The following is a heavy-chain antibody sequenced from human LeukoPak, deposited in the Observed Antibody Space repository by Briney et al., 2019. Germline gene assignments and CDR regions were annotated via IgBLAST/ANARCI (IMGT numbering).Heavy chain of an antibody. J-gene: IGHJ6*03. D-gene: IGHD6-13*01. V-gene: IGHV3-21*01. Sequence: PGGTLRLSCAPSGVTFTSDSMNWVRDAPGKGLGWASSISSSSSDIYYADSVKGRFTISRDNAKNSLYLQMNSLRAEDTAVYYCASAPYSSSWRHLGRYYYMDVWGKGTTVTVSS. CDR2: ISSSSSDI. CDR1: GVTFTSDS. CDR3: ASAPYSSSWRHLGRYYYMDV.